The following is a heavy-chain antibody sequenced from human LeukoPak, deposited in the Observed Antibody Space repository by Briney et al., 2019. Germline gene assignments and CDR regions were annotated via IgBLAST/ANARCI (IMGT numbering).Heavy chain of an antibody. V-gene: IGHV3-21*01. CDR3: ARDVPGCSGGSCYSGGDV. Sequence: GGSLRLSCAASGFTFSSYRMNWVRQAPGKGLEWVSSISSSSSYIYYADSVKGRFTISRDNAKNSLYLQMNSLRAEDTAVYYCARDVPGCSGGSCYSGGDVWGQGTTVTVSS. CDR2: ISSSSSYI. D-gene: IGHD2-15*01. J-gene: IGHJ6*02. CDR1: GFTFSSYR.